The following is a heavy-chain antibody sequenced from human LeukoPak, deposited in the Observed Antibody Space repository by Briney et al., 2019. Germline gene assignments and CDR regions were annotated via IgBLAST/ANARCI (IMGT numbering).Heavy chain of an antibody. V-gene: IGHV3-74*01. CDR2: INSDGSST. J-gene: IGHJ4*02. CDR3: ARGFFNYYGSGSYDY. Sequence: GGSLRLSCAASGFTFSRYWMHWVRQSTGKGLVWVSRINSDGSSTSYADSVKGRFTISRDNAKNTLYLQMNSLRAEDTAVYYCARGFFNYYGSGSYDYWGQGTLVTVSS. D-gene: IGHD3-10*01. CDR1: GFTFSRYW.